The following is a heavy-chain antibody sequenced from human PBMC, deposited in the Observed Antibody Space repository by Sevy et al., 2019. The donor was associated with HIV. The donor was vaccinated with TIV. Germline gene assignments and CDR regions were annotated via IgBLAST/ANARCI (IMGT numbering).Heavy chain of an antibody. CDR1: GFTFSSYA. CDR2: ISYAGSNK. CDR3: ARDLYDSSGYSVTYYFDY. Sequence: GGSLRLSCAASGFTFSSYAMHWVRQAPGKGLEWVAVISYAGSNKYYADSVKGRFTISRDNSKNTLYLQMNSLRAEDTAVYYCARDLYDSSGYSVTYYFDYWGQGTLVTVSS. D-gene: IGHD3-22*01. J-gene: IGHJ4*02. V-gene: IGHV3-30-3*01.